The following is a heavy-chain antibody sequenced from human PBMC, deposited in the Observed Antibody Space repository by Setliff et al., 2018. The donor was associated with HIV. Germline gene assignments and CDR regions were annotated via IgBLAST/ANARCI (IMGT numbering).Heavy chain of an antibody. V-gene: IGHV4-39*07. Sequence: SETLSLTCSVSGDSMSSGSYFWGWIRQSPGRGLEWIGEINHGGSTIYNPPLKSRVTISIDTSKNQFSLNLTSVTAADTAIYYCARGLDVWGTYRYRNYFDYWGQGTLVTVSS. J-gene: IGHJ4*02. CDR2: INHGGST. CDR1: GDSMSSGSYF. CDR3: ARGLDVWGTYRYRNYFDY. D-gene: IGHD3-16*02.